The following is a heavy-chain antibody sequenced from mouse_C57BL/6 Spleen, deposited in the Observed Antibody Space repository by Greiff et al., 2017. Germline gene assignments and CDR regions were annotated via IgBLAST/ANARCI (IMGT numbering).Heavy chain of an antibody. Sequence: QVQLQQSGAELVRPGTSVKVSCKASGYAFTNYLIEWVKQRPGQGLEWIGVINPGSGGTNYNEKFKGKATLTADKSSSTAYMQLSSLTSEDSAVYFCARWDTTVYYFDYWGQGTTLTVSS. D-gene: IGHD1-1*01. CDR3: ARWDTTVYYFDY. V-gene: IGHV1-54*01. CDR1: GYAFTNYL. J-gene: IGHJ2*01. CDR2: INPGSGGT.